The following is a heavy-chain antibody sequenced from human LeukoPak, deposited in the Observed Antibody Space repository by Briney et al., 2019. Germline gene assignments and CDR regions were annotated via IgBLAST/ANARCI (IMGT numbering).Heavy chain of an antibody. CDR2: IYSGGST. V-gene: IGHV3-66*01. CDR1: GFTFSSYA. CDR3: ATMREGLDY. Sequence: QPGGSLRLSCAASGFTFSSYAMSWVRQAPGKGLEWVSVIYSGGSTYYADSVKGRFTISRDNSKNTLYLQMNSLRAEDTAVYYCATMREGLDYWGQGTLVTVSS. D-gene: IGHD2-2*01. J-gene: IGHJ4*02.